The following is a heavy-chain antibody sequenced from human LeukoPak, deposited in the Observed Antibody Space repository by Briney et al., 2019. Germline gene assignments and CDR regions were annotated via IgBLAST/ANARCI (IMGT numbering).Heavy chain of an antibody. CDR2: INSDGSDT. CDR1: GFTFTSYW. CDR3: ARGGSPPEALGDTFDI. D-gene: IGHD1-26*01. Sequence: GGSLRLSCAASGFTFTSYWMHWVRRAPGKGLVWVSRINSDGSDTRYADSVKGRFTISRDNAKSTLYVQMNSLRAEDTAVNYCARGGSPPEALGDTFDIWGQGTMVTVSS. J-gene: IGHJ3*02. V-gene: IGHV3-74*01.